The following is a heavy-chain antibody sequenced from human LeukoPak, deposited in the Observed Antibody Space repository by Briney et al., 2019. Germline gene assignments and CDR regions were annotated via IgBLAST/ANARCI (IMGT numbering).Heavy chain of an antibody. CDR1: GGSISSSSYY. V-gene: IGHV4-39*01. J-gene: IGHJ1*01. CDR2: IYYAGDT. D-gene: IGHD6-13*01. Sequence: SETLSLTCTVSGGSISSSSYYWGWLRQPPGTGLQWIGTIYYAGDTYYNPSLKSRVTMSVDTSKNQLSLKLTSVNAADAAVYYCARRTGLFAPAGSDWGQGTLVIVSS. CDR3: ARRTGLFAPAGSD.